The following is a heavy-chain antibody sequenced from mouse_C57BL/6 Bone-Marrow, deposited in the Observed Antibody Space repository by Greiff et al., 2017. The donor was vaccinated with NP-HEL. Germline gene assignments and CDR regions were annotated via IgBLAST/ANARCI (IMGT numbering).Heavy chain of an antibody. D-gene: IGHD1-1*01. CDR1: GFTFSDYG. CDR2: ISNLAYSI. V-gene: IGHV5-15*01. J-gene: IGHJ4*01. Sequence: EVKVVESGGGLVQPGGSLKLSCAASGFTFSDYGMAWVRQAPRKGPEWVAFISNLAYSIYYADTVTGRFPISRENAKNTLYLEMSSLRSEDTAMYYCARHAHDYGSSDDAMDYWGQGTSVTVSS. CDR3: ARHAHDYGSSDDAMDY.